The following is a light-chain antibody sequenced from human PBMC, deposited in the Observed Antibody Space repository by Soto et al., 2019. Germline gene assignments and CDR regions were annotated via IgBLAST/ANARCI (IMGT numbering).Light chain of an antibody. CDR1: QALSNY. CDR2: SAS. V-gene: IGKV1-9*01. Sequence: DIQFTQSPSVLSASVGDTVTSTCRASQALSNYLAWYQQKPGKAPDLLIYSASTLQSGVPSRFSGSGSGTAFTLTISSLQPEDFVTYYCLKHNSYPRKFGQGTKVDIK. CDR3: LKHNSYPRK. J-gene: IGKJ1*01.